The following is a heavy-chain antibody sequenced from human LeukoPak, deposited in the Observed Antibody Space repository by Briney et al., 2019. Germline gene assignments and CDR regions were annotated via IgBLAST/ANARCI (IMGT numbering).Heavy chain of an antibody. CDR3: AKDRALHSTVVTTYAEYFHH. CDR1: GFTFSSYA. V-gene: IGHV3-23*01. Sequence: GGSLRLSCAASGFTFSSYAMSWVRQAPGKGLERVSTISGSGGSTSYADSVKGRFTISRDNSKNTLYLQMNSLRAEDTAVYYCAKDRALHSTVVTTYAEYFHHWGQGTLVTVSS. D-gene: IGHD4-23*01. CDR2: ISGSGGST. J-gene: IGHJ1*01.